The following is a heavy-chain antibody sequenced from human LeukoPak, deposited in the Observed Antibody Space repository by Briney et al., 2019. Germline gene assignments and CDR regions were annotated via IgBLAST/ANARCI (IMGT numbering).Heavy chain of an antibody. CDR3: AGDVPRTSGP. CDR2: IDGNGRTT. CDR1: GFTFSSEW. V-gene: IGHV3-74*01. J-gene: IGHJ5*02. D-gene: IGHD3-10*01. Sequence: PGGSLRLSCAASGFTFSSEWMHWVRQAPGRGLVWISHIDGNGRTTNYGDSVRGRFTVSRDNAKNTLYLQMNGLRAEDTAVYYCAGDVPRTSGPWGQGTLVTVSS.